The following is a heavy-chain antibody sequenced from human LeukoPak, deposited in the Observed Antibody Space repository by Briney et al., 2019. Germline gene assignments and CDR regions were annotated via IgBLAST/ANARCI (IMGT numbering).Heavy chain of an antibody. V-gene: IGHV1-8*01. CDR1: GYTFTSND. Sequence: ASVKVSCKASGYTFTSNDINWVRQATGQGLEWMGWMNPENGNTGYAEEFQGRVTMTRDTSINTAYMELSSLGSDDTAVYYCARRYAGGWTDYWGQGTLVTVSS. CDR2: MNPENGNT. D-gene: IGHD6-19*01. J-gene: IGHJ4*02. CDR3: ARRYAGGWTDY.